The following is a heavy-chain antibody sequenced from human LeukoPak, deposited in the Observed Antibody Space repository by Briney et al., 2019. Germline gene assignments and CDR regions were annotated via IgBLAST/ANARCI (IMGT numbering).Heavy chain of an antibody. D-gene: IGHD5-24*01. V-gene: IGHV1-8*01. CDR1: GYTFTSYD. J-gene: IGHJ6*03. CDR3: ARGPRGSMDYYYYMDV. Sequence: GASVKVSCKASGYTFTSYDINWVRQATGQGLGWMGWMNPNSGNTGYAQKFQGRVTMTRNTSISTAYMELSSLRSEDTAVYYCARGPRGSMDYYYYMDVWGKGTTVTVSS. CDR2: MNPNSGNT.